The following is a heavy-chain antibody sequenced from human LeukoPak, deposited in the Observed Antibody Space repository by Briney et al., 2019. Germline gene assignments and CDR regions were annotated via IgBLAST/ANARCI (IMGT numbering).Heavy chain of an antibody. CDR2: MYYSGSS. V-gene: IGHV4-39*07. J-gene: IGHJ5*02. CDR1: GGSITDSSYY. Sequence: PSETLSLTCTVSGGSITDSSYYWGWIRQPPGKGLEWIGSMYYSGSSYYNPSLKSRVTISVDRSKNQFSLSLSSVTAADTAVYYCARVIVATNWFDPWGQGTLVTVSS. CDR3: ARVIVATNWFDP. D-gene: IGHD5-12*01.